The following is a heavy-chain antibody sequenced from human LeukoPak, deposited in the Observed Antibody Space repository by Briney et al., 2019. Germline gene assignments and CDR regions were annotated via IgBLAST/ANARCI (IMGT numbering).Heavy chain of an antibody. Sequence: ASVKVSCKVSGYTFTDYYMHWVPQAPGKGREWMGLVDPEDGETIYAEKFQGRVTITADTSTDTAYMELSSLRSEDTAVYYCATPRYSGSYGDAFDIWGQGTMVTDSS. CDR2: VDPEDGET. CDR3: ATPRYSGSYGDAFDI. D-gene: IGHD1-26*01. V-gene: IGHV1-69-2*01. J-gene: IGHJ3*02. CDR1: GYTFTDYY.